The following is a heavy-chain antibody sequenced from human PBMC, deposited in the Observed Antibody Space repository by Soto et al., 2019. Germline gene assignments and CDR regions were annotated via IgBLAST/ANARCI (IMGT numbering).Heavy chain of an antibody. V-gene: IGHV3-30-3*01. J-gene: IGHJ6*02. CDR3: ARDLAPSGYDYGIISYYYYGMDV. D-gene: IGHD5-12*01. Sequence: QVQLVESGGGVVQPGRSLRLSCAASGFTFSSYAMHWVRQAPGKGLEWVAVISYDGSNKYYADSVKGRFTISRDNSKNTLYLQMNSLRAEDTAVYYCARDLAPSGYDYGIISYYYYGMDVRGQGTTVTVSS. CDR2: ISYDGSNK. CDR1: GFTFSSYA.